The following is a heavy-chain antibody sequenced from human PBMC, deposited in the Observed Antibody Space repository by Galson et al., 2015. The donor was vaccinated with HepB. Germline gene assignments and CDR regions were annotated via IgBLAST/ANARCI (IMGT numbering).Heavy chain of an antibody. CDR1: GFTFTNAW. CDR3: ARPASGTYHNPLYYFDL. J-gene: IGHJ4*02. V-gene: IGHV3-15*01. D-gene: IGHD3-10*01. CDR2: IKSKTNGGTT. Sequence: SLRLSCAASGFTFTNAWMSWVRQAPGKGLEWIGRIKSKTNGGTTDYAAPVKDRFTISRDDGEDTLYLQMKSLRSEDTAVYYCARPASGTYHNPLYYFDLWGQGTVVTVSS.